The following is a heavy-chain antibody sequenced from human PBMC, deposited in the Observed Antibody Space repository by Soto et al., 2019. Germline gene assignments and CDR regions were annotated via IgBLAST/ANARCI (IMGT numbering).Heavy chain of an antibody. CDR2: IFSSGTT. Sequence: HSETLSLTCTVYGESLGSGNKNWSRIRQAPGKGLEWIGYIFSSGTTYYNPSLKSRLTMSLDTSQNQFSLKLNSVTAADTAVYFCARVPSPFDFYYAMDVWGQGTTVSVS. CDR1: GESLGSGNKN. D-gene: IGHD3-16*01. J-gene: IGHJ6*02. V-gene: IGHV4-30-4*02. CDR3: ARVPSPFDFYYAMDV.